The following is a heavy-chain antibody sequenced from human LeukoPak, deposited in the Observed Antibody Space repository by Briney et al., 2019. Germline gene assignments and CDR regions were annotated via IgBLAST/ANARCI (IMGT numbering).Heavy chain of an antibody. CDR3: ARELGIEGYWYFDL. J-gene: IGHJ2*01. Sequence: GGSLRLSCAATGFTVRSYDMHWVRQVAGKGLEWVSAISTASNPHYAASVQGRFTIFRANAENSLYLQMNSLSAEDTAVYYCARELGIEGYWYFDLWGRGTLVTVSS. V-gene: IGHV3-13*05. D-gene: IGHD7-27*01. CDR1: GFTVRSYD. CDR2: ISTASNP.